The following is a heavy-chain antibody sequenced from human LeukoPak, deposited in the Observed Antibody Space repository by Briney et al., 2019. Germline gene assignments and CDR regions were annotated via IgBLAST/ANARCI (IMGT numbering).Heavy chain of an antibody. CDR1: GFTFSSYS. J-gene: IGHJ5*02. CDR2: ISSSSSTI. Sequence: GGSLRLSCAASGFTFSSYSMKWVRQATGRGLEWGSYISSSSSTIYYADSVKGRFTISRDNAKNSLYLQMNSLRAEDTAVYYCARDVYGSGKNWFDPWGQGTLVTVSS. CDR3: ARDVYGSGKNWFDP. V-gene: IGHV3-48*01. D-gene: IGHD3-10*01.